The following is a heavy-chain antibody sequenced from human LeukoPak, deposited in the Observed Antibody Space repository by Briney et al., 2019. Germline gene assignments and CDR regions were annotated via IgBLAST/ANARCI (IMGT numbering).Heavy chain of an antibody. CDR3: ATLYGYYDSSGSTEPVDY. V-gene: IGHV3-48*03. Sequence: HSGGSLRLSCAASGFTFSSYEMNWVRQAPGKGLEWVSYISSSGSNIYYADSVKGRFTISRDNAKNSLYLQMNSLRAEDTAVYYCATLYGYYDSSGSTEPVDYWGQGTLVTVSS. D-gene: IGHD3-22*01. CDR1: GFTFSSYE. CDR2: ISSSGSNI. J-gene: IGHJ4*02.